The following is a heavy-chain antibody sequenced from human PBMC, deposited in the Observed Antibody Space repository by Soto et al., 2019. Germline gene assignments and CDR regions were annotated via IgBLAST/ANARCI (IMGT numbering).Heavy chain of an antibody. CDR1: VGPISSYY. Sequence: KAAETLCITCIFPVGPISSYYWSWIRQPPGKGLDWIGHIYSSGSTNYNPSLKSRVTISVDTCKNQFSLKLRSVTAADTAVYYCARRLKYGSGRPPAYYFDYWGQGTMVTVSS. J-gene: IGHJ4*02. CDR3: ARRLKYGSGRPPAYYFDY. V-gene: IGHV4-59*01. CDR2: IYSSGST. D-gene: IGHD3-10*01.